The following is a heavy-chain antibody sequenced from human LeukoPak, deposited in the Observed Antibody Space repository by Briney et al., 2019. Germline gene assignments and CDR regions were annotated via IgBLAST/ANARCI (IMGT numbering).Heavy chain of an antibody. Sequence: SETLSLTCAVYGGSFSGYYWSWIRQPPGKGLEWIGEINHSGSSKYIPSLKSRVTISVDTSKNQFSLKLSSVTAADTAEYYCARRVGRYFGERAYYYNYMDVWAKGTTVTISS. V-gene: IGHV4-34*01. D-gene: IGHD3-10*01. J-gene: IGHJ6*03. CDR3: ARRVGRYFGERAYYYNYMDV. CDR2: INHSGSS. CDR1: GGSFSGYY.